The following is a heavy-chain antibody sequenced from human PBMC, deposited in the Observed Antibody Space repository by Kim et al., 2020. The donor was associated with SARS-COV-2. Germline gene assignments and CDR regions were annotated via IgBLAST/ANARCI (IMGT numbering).Heavy chain of an antibody. D-gene: IGHD1-26*01. CDR1: GYTFTSYY. V-gene: IGHV1-46*01. Sequence: ASVKVSCKASGYTFTSYYMHWVRQAPGQGLEWMGIINPSGGSTSYAQKFQGRVTMTRDTSTSTVYMELSSLRSEDTAVYYCVGVPSFPGSLYSGSYPQWGQGTLVNVSS. CDR2: INPSGGST. J-gene: IGHJ4*02. CDR3: VGVPSFPGSLYSGSYPQ.